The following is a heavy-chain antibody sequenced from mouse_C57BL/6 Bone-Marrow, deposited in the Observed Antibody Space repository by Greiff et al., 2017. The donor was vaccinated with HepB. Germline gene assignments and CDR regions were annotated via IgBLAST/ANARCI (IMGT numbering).Heavy chain of an antibody. D-gene: IGHD1-1*01. CDR3: TVITTVVGAY. J-gene: IGHJ3*01. CDR1: GFNIKDDY. V-gene: IGHV14-4*01. Sequence: EVQLQQSGAELVRPGASVKLSCTASGFNIKDDYMHWVKQRPEQGLEWIGWIDPENGDTEYASKFQGKATITADTSSNTAYLQLSSLTSEDTAVYYCTVITTVVGAYWGQGTRVTVSA. CDR2: IDPENGDT.